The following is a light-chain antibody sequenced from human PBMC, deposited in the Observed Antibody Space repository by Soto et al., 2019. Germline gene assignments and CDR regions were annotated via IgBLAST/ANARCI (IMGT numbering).Light chain of an antibody. J-gene: IGKJ3*01. Sequence: EIVLTQSPATLSLSPGERATLACRAIQSVRSSLAWYQQKPDPATRLLIYDASNRAPGIPARLTGSGSGTAFTLTISRLGPEDFAGYYCQQRGDWPVTFGPGPKVDSK. V-gene: IGKV3-11*01. CDR2: DAS. CDR3: QQRGDWPVT. CDR1: QSVRSS.